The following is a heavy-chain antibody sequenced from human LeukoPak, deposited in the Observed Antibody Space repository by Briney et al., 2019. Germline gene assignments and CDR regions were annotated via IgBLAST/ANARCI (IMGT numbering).Heavy chain of an antibody. J-gene: IGHJ4*02. CDR1: GGSFSGYY. CDR2: INHSGST. CDR3: ARGGLSNGIVVVVAATLFDY. Sequence: SETLSLTCAVYGGSFSGYYWSWIRQPPGKGLEWIGEINHSGSTNYNPSLKSRVTISVDTSKNQFSLKLSSVTAADTAVCYCARGGLSNGIVVVVAATLFDYWGQGTLVTVSS. D-gene: IGHD2-15*01. V-gene: IGHV4-34*01.